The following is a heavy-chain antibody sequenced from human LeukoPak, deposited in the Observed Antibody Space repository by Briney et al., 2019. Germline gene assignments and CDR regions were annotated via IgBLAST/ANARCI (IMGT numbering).Heavy chain of an antibody. CDR1: GYTFTSYY. V-gene: IGHV1-46*01. D-gene: IGHD1-26*01. J-gene: IGHJ3*02. CDR3: ARDGQDSGSYGGAFDI. CDR2: INPSGGST. Sequence: ASVEVSCKASGYTFTSYYMHWVRQAPGQGLEWMGIINPSGGSTSYAQKFQGRVTMTRDTSTSTVYMELSSLRSEDTAVYYCARDGQDSGSYGGAFDIWGQGTMVTVSS.